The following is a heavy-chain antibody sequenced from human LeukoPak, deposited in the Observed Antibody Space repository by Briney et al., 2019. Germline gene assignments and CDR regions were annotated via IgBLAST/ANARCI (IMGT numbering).Heavy chain of an antibody. CDR3: AKGISDIVVVPAASLDAFDI. J-gene: IGHJ3*02. D-gene: IGHD2-2*01. CDR1: GFTFSSYG. V-gene: IGHV3-30*18. CDR2: ISYDGSNK. Sequence: GGSLRLSCAASGFTFSSYGMHWVRQAPGKGLEWVAVISYDGSNKYYADSVKGRFTISRDNSKNTLYLQMNSLRAEDTAVYYCAKGISDIVVVPAASLDAFDIWGQGTMVTVSS.